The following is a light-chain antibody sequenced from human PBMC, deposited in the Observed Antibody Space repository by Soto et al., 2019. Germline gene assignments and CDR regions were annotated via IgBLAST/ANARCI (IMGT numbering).Light chain of an antibody. CDR3: HQYNNWWT. CDR1: QSVSNN. J-gene: IGKJ1*01. Sequence: EIVMTQSPATLSVSPGERATLSCRASQSVSNNLAWYQKNPGQAPRILLYCASTRATGIPARFSGSGSGTEFTLIISSLQSEDFAFYYFHQYNNWWTFGQGTRVDIK. CDR2: CAS. V-gene: IGKV3-15*01.